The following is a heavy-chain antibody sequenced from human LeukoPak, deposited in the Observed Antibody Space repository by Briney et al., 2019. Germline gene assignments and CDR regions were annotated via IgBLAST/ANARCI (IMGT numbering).Heavy chain of an antibody. J-gene: IGHJ4*02. V-gene: IGHV7-4-1*02. CDR3: ARVLSSGYAIGFEY. Sequence: ASVKVSCKASGYTFTKYPMNWVRQAPGQGLEWMGWINTNTGNPTYAQDFTGRFVFSLDTSVSTAFLQISSLEAEDTAVYYCARVLSSGYAIGFEYWGQGTLVTVSS. CDR1: GYTFTKYP. D-gene: IGHD5-12*01. CDR2: INTNTGNP.